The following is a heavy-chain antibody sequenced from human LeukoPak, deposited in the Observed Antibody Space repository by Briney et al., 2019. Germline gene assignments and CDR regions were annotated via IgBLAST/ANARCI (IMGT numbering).Heavy chain of an antibody. J-gene: IGHJ4*02. D-gene: IGHD2-2*02. CDR2: MSSSSSYI. V-gene: IGHV3-21*01. Sequence: GGSLRLSCAASGFTFSSYSMDWVGQAPGKGLEWVSAMSSSSSYIYYADSVKGRFTISRDNAKNSLYLQMNSLRAEDTAVYYCARASRLGYCSSTSCYTGIDYWGQGTLVTVSS. CDR3: ARASRLGYCSSTSCYTGIDY. CDR1: GFTFSSYS.